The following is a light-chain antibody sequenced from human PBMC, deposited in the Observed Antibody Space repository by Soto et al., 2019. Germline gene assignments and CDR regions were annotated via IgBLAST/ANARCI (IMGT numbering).Light chain of an antibody. V-gene: IGKV3-11*01. CDR3: QQRSNWPAT. CDR1: QSVSSY. Sequence: EIVLTQSPATLSLSPGERATLSCRASQSVSSYLAWYQQKPGLAPRLLIYDASNRATGIPARFSGSGSGTDFTLTISSLEPEDFAVYYSQQRSNWPATFGGGTKVEIK. J-gene: IGKJ4*01. CDR2: DAS.